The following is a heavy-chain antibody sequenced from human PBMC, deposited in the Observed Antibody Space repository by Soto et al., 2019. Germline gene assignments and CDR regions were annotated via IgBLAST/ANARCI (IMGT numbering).Heavy chain of an antibody. CDR2: IYYSGST. Sequence: PSETLSLTCTVSCGSISSGGYYRSWIRQHPGKGLEWIGYIYYSGSTYYNPSLKSRVTISVDTSKNQFYLKLSSVTAADPAVYYCARGAIWFGEIPRLNWFDPWGQGTLGTVSS. V-gene: IGHV4-31*03. CDR3: ARGAIWFGEIPRLNWFDP. CDR1: CGSISSGGYY. D-gene: IGHD3-10*01. J-gene: IGHJ5*02.